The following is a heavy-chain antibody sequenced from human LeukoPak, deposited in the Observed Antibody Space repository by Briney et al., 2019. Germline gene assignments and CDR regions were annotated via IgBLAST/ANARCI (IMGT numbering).Heavy chain of an antibody. J-gene: IGHJ5*02. V-gene: IGHV3-21*05. Sequence: GASLRLSCSGSGLTFSNYAMNWVRQAPGKGLEGVSEISYTGGSTYYADSVKGRFTISRDNAKNSLYLQMNSLRAEDTAVYYCARDGTMVRGVTWFDPWGQGTLVTVSS. CDR1: GLTFSNYA. CDR3: ARDGTMVRGVTWFDP. CDR2: ISYTGGST. D-gene: IGHD3-10*01.